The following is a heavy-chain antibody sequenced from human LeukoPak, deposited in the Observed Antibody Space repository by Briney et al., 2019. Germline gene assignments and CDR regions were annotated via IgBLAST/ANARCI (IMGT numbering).Heavy chain of an antibody. D-gene: IGHD2-21*02. J-gene: IGHJ4*02. CDR2: ISAYNGNT. CDR3: ARDIVVVTAIPLEFDY. V-gene: IGHV1-18*01. Sequence: ASVKVSCKASGYTFTSYGIGWVRQAPGQGLEWMGWISAYNGNTNYAQKLQGRVTMTTDTSTSTAYMELRSLRSDDTAVYYCARDIVVVTAIPLEFDYWGQGTLVTVSS. CDR1: GYTFTSYG.